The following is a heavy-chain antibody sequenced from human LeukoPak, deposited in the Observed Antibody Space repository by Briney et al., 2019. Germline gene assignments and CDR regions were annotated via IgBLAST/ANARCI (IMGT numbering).Heavy chain of an antibody. D-gene: IGHD6-19*01. CDR2: INAYNDNM. V-gene: IGHV1-18*01. CDR1: VYTFTSYG. Sequence: GASVTVSCTASVYTFTSYGIRWVRQAPGQGLEWIAWINAYNDNMNYAPKLQDRVTVTTDTSTSTAYMELRSLRSDDTAVYYCARDSSSAWYGHLDYWGQGTLVTVPS. CDR3: ARDSSSAWYGHLDY. J-gene: IGHJ4*02.